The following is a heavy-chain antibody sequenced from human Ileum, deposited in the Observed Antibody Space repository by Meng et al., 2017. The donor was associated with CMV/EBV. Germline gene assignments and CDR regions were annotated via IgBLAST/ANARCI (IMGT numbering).Heavy chain of an antibody. CDR2: VNPKHGDT. CDR3: ARDGVVCGDTTCRGFFS. Sequence: SVKVSCKASGYTFNVFYMHWVRQAPGQGLEWMGWVNPKHGDTNYAQKFQGRVTMSRDPSISTAYMELSGLRHDDTAVYYCARDGVVCGDTTCRGFFSWGQGTPVTVSS. J-gene: IGHJ5*02. D-gene: IGHD2-21*01. CDR1: GYTFNVFY. V-gene: IGHV1-2*02.